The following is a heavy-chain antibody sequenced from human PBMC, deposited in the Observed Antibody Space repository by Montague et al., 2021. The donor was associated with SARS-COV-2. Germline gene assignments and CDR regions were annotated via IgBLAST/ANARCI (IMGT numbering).Heavy chain of an antibody. CDR1: GGSISGYY. CDR3: ARDFRLQLWQTNYYFGL. Sequence: SETLSLTCTVSGGSISGYYWSWIRQPPGKGPEWIGNIYDTGNTNYNPSLKSRVTISEDTSENQFSLRLTSVTAADTAVYYCARDFRLQLWQTNYYFGLWGRGTLVSVSS. J-gene: IGHJ2*01. V-gene: IGHV4-59*01. D-gene: IGHD5-18*01. CDR2: IYDTGNT.